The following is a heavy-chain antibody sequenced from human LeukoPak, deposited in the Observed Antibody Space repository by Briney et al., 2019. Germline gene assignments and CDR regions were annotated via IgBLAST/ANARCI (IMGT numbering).Heavy chain of an antibody. CDR1: GFTFSSYW. V-gene: IGHV3-74*01. J-gene: IGHJ5*01. CDR3: ATVFDF. CDR2: ISGDGRNI. Sequence: PGGSLRLSCVASGFTFSSYWMHWVRQDPRKGLVWVSRISGDGRNINYADSVRGRFTISRDDAKNTVYLQMNSLRAEDTAVYYCATVFDFWGQGTLVTVSS. D-gene: IGHD2-21*02.